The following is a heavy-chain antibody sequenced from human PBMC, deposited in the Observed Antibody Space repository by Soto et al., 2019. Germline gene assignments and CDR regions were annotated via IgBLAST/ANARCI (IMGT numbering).Heavy chain of an antibody. D-gene: IGHD4-17*01. CDR1: GGSISSYY. J-gene: IGHJ6*03. CDR3: ARQGDDDDYGDYRSAYYYYYMDV. Sequence: SETLSLTCTVSGGSISSYYWSWIRQPPGKGLEWIGYIYYSGSTNYNPSLKSRVTISVDTSKNKFSLKLSSVTAADTAVYYCARQGDDDDYGDYRSAYYYYYMDVWGKGTTVTVSS. CDR2: IYYSGST. V-gene: IGHV4-59*08.